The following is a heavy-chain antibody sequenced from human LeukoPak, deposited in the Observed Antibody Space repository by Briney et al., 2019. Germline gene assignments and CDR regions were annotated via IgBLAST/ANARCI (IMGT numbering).Heavy chain of an antibody. CDR2: VSGSGGST. V-gene: IGHV3-23*01. CDR1: GFTFTSYA. Sequence: GGSVRLSCADSGFTFTSYAVSWVRQAPGKGLEWVSAVSGSGGSTYYADSVKGRFTASRDNSKITLYLLMNSLRADATAIYYCAKDIGNYNWHFDFWGRGTLVTVSS. J-gene: IGHJ2*01. CDR3: AKDIGNYNWHFDF. D-gene: IGHD4-11*01.